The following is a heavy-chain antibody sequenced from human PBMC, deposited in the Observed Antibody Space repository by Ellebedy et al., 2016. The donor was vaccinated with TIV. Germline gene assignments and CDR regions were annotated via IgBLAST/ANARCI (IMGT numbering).Heavy chain of an antibody. D-gene: IGHD6-13*01. J-gene: IGHJ4*02. CDR1: GLTFNNYG. CDR2: IWYDGSSE. CDR3: ARFSQQTYDY. V-gene: IGHV3-33*01. Sequence: PGGSLRLSCAASGLTFNNYGMHWVRQAPGKGLEWVAFIWYDGSSEYYADSVKGRFTISRDNSENTLYLQMDSLRAEDTAVYYCARFSQQTYDYWGQGTLVTVSS.